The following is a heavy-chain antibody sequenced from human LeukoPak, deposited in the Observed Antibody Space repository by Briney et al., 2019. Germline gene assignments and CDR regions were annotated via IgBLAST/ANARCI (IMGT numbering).Heavy chain of an antibody. CDR3: ARVDSSGYYLVGAFDI. J-gene: IGHJ3*02. Sequence: GGSLRLSCAASGFTFSSYAMSWVRQAPGKGLEWVSAISGSGGSTYYADSVKGRFTISRDNSKNTLYLQMNSLRAEDTAVYYCARVDSSGYYLVGAFDIWGQGTMVTVSS. V-gene: IGHV3-23*01. D-gene: IGHD3-22*01. CDR2: ISGSGGST. CDR1: GFTFSSYA.